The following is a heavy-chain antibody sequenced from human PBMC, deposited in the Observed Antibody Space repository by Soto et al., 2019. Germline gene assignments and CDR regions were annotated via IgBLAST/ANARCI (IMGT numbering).Heavy chain of an antibody. V-gene: IGHV4-39*01. CDR3: ATSQKGYNWNYFDH. Sequence: SETLSLTCAVSGASISGSYYYWAWLRQSPGKGPEWIGSVFYTGFTSHNPSLESRVSVSVDTSKSQFSLKLSAVTAADTAVYYCATSQKGYNWNYFDHWGQGALVTVSS. J-gene: IGHJ4*02. D-gene: IGHD1-20*01. CDR1: GASISGSYYY. CDR2: VFYTGFT.